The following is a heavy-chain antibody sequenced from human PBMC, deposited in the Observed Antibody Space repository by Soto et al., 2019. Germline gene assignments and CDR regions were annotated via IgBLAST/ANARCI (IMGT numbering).Heavy chain of an antibody. J-gene: IGHJ4*02. V-gene: IGHV4-59*01. CDR2: IYYSGST. Sequence: PSETLSLTCTVSGGSISSYYWSWIRQPPGKGLEWIGYIYYSGSTNYNPSLKSRVTTSVDTSKNQFSLKLSSVTTADTAVYYCARRVATRQMGYYFDHWGQGTLVTVSS. CDR3: ARRVATRQMGYYFDH. D-gene: IGHD6-6*01. CDR1: GGSISSYY.